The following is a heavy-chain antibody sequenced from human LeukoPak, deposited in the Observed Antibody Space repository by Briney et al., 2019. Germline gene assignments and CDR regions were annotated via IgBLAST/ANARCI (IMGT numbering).Heavy chain of an antibody. CDR2: INSDGSST. J-gene: IGHJ4*02. V-gene: IGHV3-74*01. CDR3: ATYYYDSSGSDY. D-gene: IGHD3-22*01. CDR1: GFTFSSYW. Sequence: GGSLRLSCAASGFTFSSYWMHWVRQAPGKGLVWVSRINSDGSSTSYADSVKGRFTISRDNAKNTLYLQMNSLRAEDTAVYYCATYYYDSSGSDYWGQGTLVTVSS.